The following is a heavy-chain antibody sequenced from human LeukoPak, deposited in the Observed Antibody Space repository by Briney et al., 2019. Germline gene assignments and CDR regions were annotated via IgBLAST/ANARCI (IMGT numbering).Heavy chain of an antibody. CDR1: GFTFSGYE. J-gene: IGHJ2*01. V-gene: IGHV3-48*03. CDR2: ISSGGDTI. CDR3: ARDSGKYYISWYFDL. Sequence: GGSLRLSCAASGFTFSGYEVNWVRQAPGKGLEWVSFISSGGDTIYYADSVKGRFTVSWDDAKNSLYLHVTDLRAEDTAVYYCARDSGKYYISWYFDLWGRGTLVTVSS. D-gene: IGHD1-26*01.